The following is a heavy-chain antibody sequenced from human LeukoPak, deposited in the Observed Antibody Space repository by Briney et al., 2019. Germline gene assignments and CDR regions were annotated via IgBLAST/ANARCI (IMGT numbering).Heavy chain of an antibody. D-gene: IGHD3-3*01. V-gene: IGHV3-23*01. CDR3: ERTDRTGALGRFRMRSDAFDI. Sequence: GGSLRLSCAASGFTFSNYAMTWVRQAPGKGLEWVSVISNVGGRTYYADSVKGRFTISRDTSKNTLYLQMNSLRVEDTAIYYCERTDRTGALGRFRMRSDAFDIWGQGTMVTVSS. CDR1: GFTFSNYA. J-gene: IGHJ3*02. CDR2: ISNVGGRT.